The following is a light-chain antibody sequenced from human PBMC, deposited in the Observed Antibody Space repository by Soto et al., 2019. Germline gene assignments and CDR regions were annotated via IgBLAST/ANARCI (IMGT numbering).Light chain of an antibody. Sequence: EMVMTQSPATLSVSPGARATLSCRASQSVSSNLAWYQQKPGQAPRLLIYGASTRATGIPARFSGSGSGTEFTLTISSLQSEDFAIYYCQQYNNWPPWTFGQGTKVEIK. V-gene: IGKV3-15*01. CDR2: GAS. CDR3: QQYNNWPPWT. J-gene: IGKJ1*01. CDR1: QSVSSN.